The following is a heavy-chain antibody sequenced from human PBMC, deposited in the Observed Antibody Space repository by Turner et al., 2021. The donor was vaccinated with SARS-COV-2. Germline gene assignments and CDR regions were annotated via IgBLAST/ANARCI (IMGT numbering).Heavy chain of an antibody. CDR2: FFYSGST. V-gene: IGHV4-39*01. D-gene: IGHD6-19*01. CDR3: ARQVSILGRWLAPFDS. CDR1: SDSISSSAYY. Sequence: QLQLQESGPGLVKPSETLSLTCTVPSDSISSSAYYWGWIRQPPGKGLEWIGSFFYSGSTYYSPSLKSRITISVDTSKNQFSLNLSSVTAADTAVYYCARQVSILGRWLAPFDSWGQGTLVTVSS. J-gene: IGHJ4*02.